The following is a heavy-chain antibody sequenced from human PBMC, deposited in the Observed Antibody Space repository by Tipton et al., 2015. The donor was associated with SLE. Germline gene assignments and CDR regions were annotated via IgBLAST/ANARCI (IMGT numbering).Heavy chain of an antibody. CDR1: GFTFSGSS. Sequence: GSLKLSCAASGFTFSGSSMHWVRQASGKGLEWVGRISNKANSYATAYAASVTGRFTISRDDSKNTAYLQMNGLKTGDTAVYFCMRRDFITSSFDWGRGTLVTVSS. J-gene: IGHJ4*02. V-gene: IGHV3-73*01. D-gene: IGHD6-6*01. CDR2: ISNKANSYAT. CDR3: MRRDFITSSFD.